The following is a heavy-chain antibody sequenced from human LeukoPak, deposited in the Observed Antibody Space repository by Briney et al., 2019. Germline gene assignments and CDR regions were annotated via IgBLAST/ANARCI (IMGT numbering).Heavy chain of an antibody. V-gene: IGHV4-34*01. CDR1: GGSFSGYY. D-gene: IGHD6-19*01. CDR2: INHSGST. J-gene: IGHJ2*01. Sequence: SETLSLTCAVYGGSFSGYYWSWIRQPPGKGLEWIGEINHSGSTNYNPSLKSRVTISVDTSKNQFSLKLSPVTAADTAVYYCARHGWHAWYFDLWGRGTLVTVSS. CDR3: ARHGWHAWYFDL.